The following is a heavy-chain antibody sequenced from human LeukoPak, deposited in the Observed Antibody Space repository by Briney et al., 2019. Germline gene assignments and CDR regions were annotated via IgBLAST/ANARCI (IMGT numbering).Heavy chain of an antibody. D-gene: IGHD3-22*01. CDR1: GFTFSKAW. J-gene: IGHJ4*02. CDR2: LKSKTDGGTT. Sequence: GGSLRLSCAASGFTFSKAWMSWVRQAPGKGLEWVCRLKSKTDGGTTDYAAPVKGRFIVSRDDSKNTLYLQMNSLKTEDTAVYYCTTPWRDYYDSRGDYWGQGTLVTVSS. CDR3: TTPWRDYYDSRGDY. V-gene: IGHV3-15*01.